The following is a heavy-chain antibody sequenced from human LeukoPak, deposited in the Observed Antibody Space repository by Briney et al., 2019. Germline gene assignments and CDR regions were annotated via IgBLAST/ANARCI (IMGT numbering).Heavy chain of an antibody. J-gene: IGHJ4*02. CDR3: ARVHYYDNSGYSH. Sequence: PGGSLRLSCAASGFTFSSYNMNWVRQAPGKGLEWVSSISSTSSYIYYADSVKGRFTISRDNAKNSLYLQMNSLRAEDTAVYYCARVHYYDNSGYSHWGQGTLVTVSS. D-gene: IGHD3-22*01. V-gene: IGHV3-21*01. CDR2: ISSTSSYI. CDR1: GFTFSSYN.